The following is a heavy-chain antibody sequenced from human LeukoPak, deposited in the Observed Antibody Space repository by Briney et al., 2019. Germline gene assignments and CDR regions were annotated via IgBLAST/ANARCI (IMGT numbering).Heavy chain of an antibody. CDR1: GYTFTGYY. CDR2: INPNSGGT. CDR3: ARNPYCSSTSCYKGSYYYGMDV. Sequence: GASVKVSCKASGYTFTGYYMHWVRQAPGQGLEWMGRINPNSGGTNYAQKFQGRVTMTRDTSISTAYMELSRLRSDDTAVYYCARNPYCSSTSCYKGSYYYGMDVWGQGTTVTVSS. V-gene: IGHV1-2*06. J-gene: IGHJ6*02. D-gene: IGHD2-2*02.